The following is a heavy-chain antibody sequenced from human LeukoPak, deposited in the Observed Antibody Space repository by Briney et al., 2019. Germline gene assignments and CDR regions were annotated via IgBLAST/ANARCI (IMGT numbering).Heavy chain of an antibody. D-gene: IGHD3-22*01. CDR2: IKQDGSEK. Sequence: GGSLRLSCAASGFTFISYWMSWVRQAPGKGLEWVANIKQDGSEKYYVDSVKGRFTISRDNAKNSLYLQMNSLRAEDTAVYYCARYYYDSSGYYPYYFDYWGQGTLVTVSS. CDR1: GFTFISYW. CDR3: ARYYYDSSGYYPYYFDY. J-gene: IGHJ4*02. V-gene: IGHV3-7*01.